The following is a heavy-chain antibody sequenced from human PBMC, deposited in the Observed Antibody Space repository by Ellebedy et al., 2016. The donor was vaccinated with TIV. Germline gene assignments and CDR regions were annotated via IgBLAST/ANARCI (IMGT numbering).Heavy chain of an antibody. V-gene: IGHV4-4*02. Sequence: SETLSLXXAVSGGSISSNNWWTWVRQPPGKGLEWIGEIYHSGSANYNPSLKSRVTISLDKSKNQFSLKLSSVTAADTAVYYCARESQPGHPRSYYFDYWGQGTLVTVSS. CDR1: GGSISSNNW. CDR3: ARESQPGHPRSYYFDY. J-gene: IGHJ4*02. CDR2: IYHSGSA. D-gene: IGHD1-1*01.